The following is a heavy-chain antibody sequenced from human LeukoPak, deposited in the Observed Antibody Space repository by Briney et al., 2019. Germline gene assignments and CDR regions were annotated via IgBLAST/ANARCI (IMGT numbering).Heavy chain of an antibody. CDR2: IRHDGSDK. V-gene: IGHV3-30*02. CDR1: GFTFNNYG. CDR3: ARDRDYSFDY. Sequence: PGGSLRPSCTAPGFTFNNYGMHWVRQAPGKGLEWVGYIRHDGSDKYYGDSVKGRFTISRDNSKNTLDLHMNSLRAEDTAVYYCARDRDYSFDYWGQGILVTVSS. J-gene: IGHJ4*02. D-gene: IGHD4-11*01.